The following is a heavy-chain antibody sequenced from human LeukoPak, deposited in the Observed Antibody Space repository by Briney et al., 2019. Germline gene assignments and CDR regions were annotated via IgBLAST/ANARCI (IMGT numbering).Heavy chain of an antibody. J-gene: IGHJ4*02. CDR1: GFSFTDYP. D-gene: IGHD3-9*01. CDR3: ATDQRYAFDY. CDR2: IRTTAEGAKYA. V-gene: IGHV3-48*02. Sequence: GGSLRLSCATSGFSFTDYPMNWVRQAPGKGLEWISNIRTTAEGAKYAYYADSVKGRVTISRHDGKNTLYLHMNSLRDDDTAVYYCATDQRYAFDYWGQGILVTVSS.